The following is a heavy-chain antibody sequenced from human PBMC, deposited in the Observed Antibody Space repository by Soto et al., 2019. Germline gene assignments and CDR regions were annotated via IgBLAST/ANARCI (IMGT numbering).Heavy chain of an antibody. J-gene: IGHJ6*02. CDR2: IGIGGDT. Sequence: PGGSLRLSCAGSGFTFSSYGIHWVRQAPGKGLEWVAVIGIGGDTYYADSVKGRFTISRDNSKNTLFLQMSSLRAEDTALYFCAKDGTTAGIHYYGMDVWGQGTTVTVSS. V-gene: IGHV3-33*06. CDR1: GFTFSSYG. CDR3: AKDGTTAGIHYYGMDV. D-gene: IGHD2-2*02.